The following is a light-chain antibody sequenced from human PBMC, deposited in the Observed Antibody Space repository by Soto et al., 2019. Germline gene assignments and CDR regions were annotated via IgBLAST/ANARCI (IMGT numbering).Light chain of an antibody. J-gene: IGKJ1*01. Sequence: DIPMTQSPSSLSASVGDRVTLTCRASQGISNNLAWYQQRPGKIPKLLIFAASNLQSGVPSRFSGSGSGTDFTLTISSLRPEDAAAYHCQKYNNAPRTFGRGTKVEIK. V-gene: IGKV1-27*01. CDR1: QGISNN. CDR3: QKYNNAPRT. CDR2: AAS.